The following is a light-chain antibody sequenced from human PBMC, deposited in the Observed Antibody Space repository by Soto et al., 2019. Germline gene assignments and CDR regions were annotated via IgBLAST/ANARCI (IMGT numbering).Light chain of an antibody. Sequence: QSALTQPVSVSGSPGQSITISCTGTSSDVGGYNFVSWYQQHPGKAPKVMIYDVSNRPSGVSNRFSGSKSGNTASLTISGLQAEDEADYYCTSYTTSDTVVFGGGTKLTVL. CDR2: DVS. V-gene: IGLV2-14*03. CDR1: SSDVGGYNF. J-gene: IGLJ2*01. CDR3: TSYTTSDTVV.